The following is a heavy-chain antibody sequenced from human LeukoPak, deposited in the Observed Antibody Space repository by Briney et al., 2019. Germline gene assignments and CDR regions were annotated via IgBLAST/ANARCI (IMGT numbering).Heavy chain of an antibody. CDR3: ALAARYYYYTMDV. CDR2: INPGGGST. V-gene: IGHV1-46*01. J-gene: IGHJ6*02. Sequence: ASVKVSCKASGYTFTNYYMHWVRQAPGQGLEWMEIINPGGGSTSHTQKFQGRVTLTRDTSTSTVYMELSSLRSEDTAVYYCALAARYYYYTMDVWGQGTTVTVSS. D-gene: IGHD6-6*01. CDR1: GYTFTNYY.